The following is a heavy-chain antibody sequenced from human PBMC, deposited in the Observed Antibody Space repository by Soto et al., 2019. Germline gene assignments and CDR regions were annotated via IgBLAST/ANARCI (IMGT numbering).Heavy chain of an antibody. J-gene: IGHJ4*02. CDR1: GFTFGDYA. CDR2: IRSKAYGGTT. D-gene: IGHD3-22*01. V-gene: IGHV3-49*04. Sequence: GGSLRLSCTASGFTFGDYAMSWVRQAPGKGLEWVGFIRSKAYGGTTEYAASVKGRFTISRDDSKSIAYLQMNSLKTEDTAGYSCARVFYDSSGYCFDYWGQGTLVTVSS. CDR3: ARVFYDSSGYCFDY.